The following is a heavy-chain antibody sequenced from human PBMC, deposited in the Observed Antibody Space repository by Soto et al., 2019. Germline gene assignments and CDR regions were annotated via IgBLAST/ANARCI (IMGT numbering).Heavy chain of an antibody. J-gene: IGHJ5*02. D-gene: IGHD6-19*01. CDR2: ISYDGNNK. V-gene: IGHV3-30*18. CDR1: GITFSNYG. CDR3: AKDPIGRISSGWYQGEYNWFDP. Sequence: QVQLVESGGGVVQPGRSLRLSCAASGITFSNYGMHWVRQAPGKGLEWVAVISYDGNNKDYADSVKGRFTISRDNSKNPLYLQMNSLRVEDTAVYCCAKDPIGRISSGWYQGEYNWFDPWGQGTLVTVSS.